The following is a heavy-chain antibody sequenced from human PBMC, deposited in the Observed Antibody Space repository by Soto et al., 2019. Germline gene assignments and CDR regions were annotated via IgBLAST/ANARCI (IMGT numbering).Heavy chain of an antibody. CDR3: AVAVAGPTAIGY. D-gene: IGHD6-19*01. CDR1: GFTFSSYW. Sequence: EVQLVESGGGLVQPGGSLRLSCAASGFTFSSYWMHWVRQVPGKGLVWVSRINSDGSSTSYADSVKGRFTISRDNAKNTLYLQMNSLRAEDTAVYYCAVAVAGPTAIGYWGQGTLVTVSS. J-gene: IGHJ4*02. V-gene: IGHV3-74*01. CDR2: INSDGSST.